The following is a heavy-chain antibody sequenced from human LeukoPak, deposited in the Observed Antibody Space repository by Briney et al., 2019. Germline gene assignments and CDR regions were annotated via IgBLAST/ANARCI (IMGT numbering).Heavy chain of an antibody. CDR3: ARDVGGDIVVVPAPGYMDV. CDR2: ISSSSSTI. J-gene: IGHJ6*03. Sequence: PGGSLRLSCAASGFTFSSYSMNWVRQAPGKGLEWVSYISSSSSTIYYADSVKGRFTISRDNAKNSLYLQMNSLRAEDTAVYYCARDVGGDIVVVPAPGYMDVWGKGTTVTVSS. V-gene: IGHV3-48*01. CDR1: GFTFSSYS. D-gene: IGHD2-2*01.